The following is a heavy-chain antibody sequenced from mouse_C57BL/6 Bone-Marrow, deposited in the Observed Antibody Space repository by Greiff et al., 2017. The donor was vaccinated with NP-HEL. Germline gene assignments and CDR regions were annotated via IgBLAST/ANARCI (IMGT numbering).Heavy chain of an antibody. Sequence: EVQLVESGGGLVQPKGSLKLSCAASGFSFNTYAMNWVRQAPGKGLEWVARLSSKSNNYATYYADSVKDRFTISRDDSESMLYLQMNNLKTEDTAMYYCVRDSSYHWYFDVWGTGTTVTVSS. CDR3: VRDSSYHWYFDV. CDR2: LSSKSNNYAT. J-gene: IGHJ1*03. D-gene: IGHD1-1*01. V-gene: IGHV10-1*01. CDR1: GFSFNTYA.